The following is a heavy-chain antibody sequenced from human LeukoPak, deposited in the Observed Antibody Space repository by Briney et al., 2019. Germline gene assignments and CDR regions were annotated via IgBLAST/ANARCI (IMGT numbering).Heavy chain of an antibody. Sequence: ASVKVSCKASGYTFTGYYMHWVRQAPGQGLEWMGWIIPNSGGTSYAQKFQGRVTMTRDTSISTAYMELSRLRSDDTAVYYCARYSDDVLTGNYAFDVWGQGTKVTVSS. CDR2: IIPNSGGT. CDR1: GYTFTGYY. J-gene: IGHJ3*01. D-gene: IGHD3-9*01. CDR3: ARYSDDVLTGNYAFDV. V-gene: IGHV1-2*02.